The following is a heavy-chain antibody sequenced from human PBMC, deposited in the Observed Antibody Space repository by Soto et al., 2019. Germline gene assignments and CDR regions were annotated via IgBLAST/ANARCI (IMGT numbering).Heavy chain of an antibody. J-gene: IGHJ6*02. CDR2: IIPIFGTA. Sequence: QVQLVQSGAEVKKPGSSVKVSCKASGGTFSSYAISWVRQAPGQGLEWMGGIIPIFGTANYAQKFKGRVTITADESAGTAYMELSSLRSEDTAVYYCAGEGAAAGRYGMYVWGQGTTGTVSS. CDR1: GGTFSSYA. D-gene: IGHD6-13*01. CDR3: AGEGAAAGRYGMYV. V-gene: IGHV1-69*01.